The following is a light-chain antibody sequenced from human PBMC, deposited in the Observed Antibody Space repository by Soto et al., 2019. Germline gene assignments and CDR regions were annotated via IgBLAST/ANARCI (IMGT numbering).Light chain of an antibody. CDR3: QQCRNWPLT. CDR2: DAS. Sequence: EIVMTQSPATLSVSPGEGATLSCKASQNVYNNLAWYQQRPGQPPRLLIYDASTRATGISARFSGSGYGTEFTLTISSLQSEDFAVYFYQQCRNWPLTFGGGTKLDIK. CDR1: QNVYNN. V-gene: IGKV3-15*01. J-gene: IGKJ4*01.